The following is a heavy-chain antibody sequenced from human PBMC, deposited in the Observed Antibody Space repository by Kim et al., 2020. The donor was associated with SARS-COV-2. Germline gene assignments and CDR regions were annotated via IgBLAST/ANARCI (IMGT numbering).Heavy chain of an antibody. Sequence: KGRFTISRDNSKNTLYLQMNSLRAEDTAVYYCARDGSPASSSYYYYYMDVWGKGTTVTVSS. CDR3: ARDGSPASSSYYYYYMDV. V-gene: IGHV3-30*01. D-gene: IGHD6-6*01. J-gene: IGHJ6*03.